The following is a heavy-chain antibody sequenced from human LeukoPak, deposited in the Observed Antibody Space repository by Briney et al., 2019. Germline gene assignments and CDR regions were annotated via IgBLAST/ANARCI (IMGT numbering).Heavy chain of an antibody. J-gene: IGHJ4*02. V-gene: IGHV4-30-4*01. CDR3: ARVIIWGNDYGDY. D-gene: IGHD7-27*01. CDR1: GGSISSGDYY. CDR2: IYYSGST. Sequence: KPSQTLSLTCTVSGGSISSGDYYWSWIRQPPGKGLEWIGYIYYSGSTYYNPSLKSRVTISVDTSKNQFSLKLSSVTAADTAVYYCARVIIWGNDYGDYWGQGTLATVSS.